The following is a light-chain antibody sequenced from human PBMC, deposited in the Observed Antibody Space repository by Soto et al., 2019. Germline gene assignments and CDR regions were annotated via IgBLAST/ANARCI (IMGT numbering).Light chain of an antibody. CDR1: QSVSSN. V-gene: IGKV3D-15*01. Sequence: EIVMTQSPATLSVSPGERATLSCRASQSVSSNLAWYQQKPGQAPRLLIYGASTRATGIPARFSGSWSETEFTLTISSLQSEDFAVYYCQQYNTWPPWTFGQGTKVEIK. CDR3: QQYNTWPPWT. J-gene: IGKJ1*01. CDR2: GAS.